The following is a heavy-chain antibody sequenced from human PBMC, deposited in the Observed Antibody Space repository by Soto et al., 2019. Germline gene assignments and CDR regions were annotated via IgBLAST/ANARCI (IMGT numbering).Heavy chain of an antibody. V-gene: IGHV3-11*04. J-gene: IGHJ4*02. CDR1: GFIFSDFH. D-gene: IGHD3-10*01. Sequence: PGGSLRLSCAASGFIFSDFHMTWIRQAPGKGLELVAYISSRGDTIYYADSVRGRITISRDNDKDSLFLQMSSLRAEDTAVYYCARTYYYGSGSRDYWGQGTLVTVSS. CDR3: ARTYYYGSGSRDY. CDR2: ISSRGDTI.